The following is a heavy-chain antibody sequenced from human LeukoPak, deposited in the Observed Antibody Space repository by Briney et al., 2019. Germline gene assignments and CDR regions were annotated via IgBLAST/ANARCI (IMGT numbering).Heavy chain of an antibody. CDR2: ISSSSSYI. D-gene: IGHD4-17*01. CDR3: ARGYGDYVFDY. Sequence: GGSLRLSCAASGFTFSSYSMNWVRQAPGKGLEWVSSISSSSSYIYYADSVKGRFTISRDNAKNSLYLQMSSLRAEDTAVYYCARGYGDYVFDYWGQGTLVTVSS. J-gene: IGHJ4*02. CDR1: GFTFSSYS. V-gene: IGHV3-21*01.